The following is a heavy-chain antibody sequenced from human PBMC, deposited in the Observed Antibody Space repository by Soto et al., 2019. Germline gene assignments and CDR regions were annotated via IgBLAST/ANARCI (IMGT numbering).Heavy chain of an antibody. CDR2: VYWDDEK. J-gene: IGHJ4*02. V-gene: IGHV2-5*02. Sequence: QITLKESGPTLVKPTQTLTLTCTFPGFSLSTSGVGVGWIRQPPGKALEWLALVYWDDEKRYSPSLKSRLTITKDTSKNQVVLTMTNMDPVDTATYYCAHRPNCWSTSCFYFDYWGQGILVTVSS. D-gene: IGHD2-2*01. CDR3: AHRPNCWSTSCFYFDY. CDR1: GFSLSTSGVG.